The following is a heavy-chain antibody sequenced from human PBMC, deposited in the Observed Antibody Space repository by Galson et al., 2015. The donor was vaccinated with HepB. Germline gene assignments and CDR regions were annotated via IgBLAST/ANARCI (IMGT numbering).Heavy chain of an antibody. CDR2: TYYRSKWYN. CDR3: AKFSSRPWSDT. J-gene: IGHJ5*02. CDR1: GDSVSSNSSA. V-gene: IGHV6-1*01. Sequence: CAISGDSVSSNSSAWSWIRQSPSRGLEWLGRTYYRSKWYNEYALSVKSRIVINADTSKNQFSLQLYSVTPEDTAIYDCAKFSSRPWSDTWGQGTLVTVSS.